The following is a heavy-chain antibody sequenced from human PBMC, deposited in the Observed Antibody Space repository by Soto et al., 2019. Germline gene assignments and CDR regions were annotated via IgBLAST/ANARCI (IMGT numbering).Heavy chain of an antibody. Sequence: QVQLQESGPGLVKPSQTLSLTCTVSGGSISSGDHYWNWVRQHPGKGLEWIGYIYYSGSAYYNPSLKSRVTISIDTSKIQCSLKLTSVTAADTAVYYCARAGCTNGVCHPDYWGQGTLVTVSS. CDR1: GGSISSGDHY. J-gene: IGHJ4*02. D-gene: IGHD2-8*01. V-gene: IGHV4-31*03. CDR3: ARAGCTNGVCHPDY. CDR2: IYYSGSA.